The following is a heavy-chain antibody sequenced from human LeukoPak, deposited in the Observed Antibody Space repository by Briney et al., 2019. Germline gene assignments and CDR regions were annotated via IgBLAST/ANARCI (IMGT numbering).Heavy chain of an antibody. CDR2: ITYSSRYI. J-gene: IGHJ4*02. V-gene: IGHV3-21*01. CDR3: ARVSREYGDLDS. Sequence: PGGSLRLSCAASGFTLYDHAMNWVRQAPGKGLEWVSSITYSSRYIYCADSVKGRFISSRDNAKNSLYLQLNSLTVEDTAVYYCARVSREYGDLDSWGQGALVTVSS. D-gene: IGHD4-17*01. CDR1: GFTLYDHA.